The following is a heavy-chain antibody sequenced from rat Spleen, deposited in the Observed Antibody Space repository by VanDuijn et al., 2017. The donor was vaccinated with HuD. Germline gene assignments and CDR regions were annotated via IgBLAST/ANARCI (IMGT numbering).Heavy chain of an antibody. D-gene: IGHD1-9*01. CDR3: ARRHYGYTDYFDY. Sequence: EVQLVESGGGLVQPGRSLKLSCTASGFTFSTFPMVWVRQAPKKGLEWVASISSGHSGTYYRDSVRGRFTISRDDAKSTLSLQMDSLRSEDTATYYCARRHYGYTDYFDYWGQGVMVTVSS. V-gene: IGHV5-25*01. CDR1: GFTFSTFP. J-gene: IGHJ2*01. CDR2: ISSGHSGT.